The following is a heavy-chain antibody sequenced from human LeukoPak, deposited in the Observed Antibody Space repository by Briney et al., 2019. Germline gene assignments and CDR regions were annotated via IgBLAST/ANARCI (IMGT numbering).Heavy chain of an antibody. J-gene: IGHJ6*03. Sequence: WGSLRLSCAASGFSFSSYAMHWVRQAPGKGLEWVAVISYDGSNKYYADSVKCRFTISRGNSKNTLYLQMNSLKAEDMAAYYCAMARCETRIWPKSRYDYYYDMDVWGKGTTVTVSS. D-gene: IGHD5-24*01. CDR2: ISYDGSNK. V-gene: IGHV3-30*04. CDR3: AMARCETRIWPKSRYDYYYDMDV. CDR1: GFSFSSYA.